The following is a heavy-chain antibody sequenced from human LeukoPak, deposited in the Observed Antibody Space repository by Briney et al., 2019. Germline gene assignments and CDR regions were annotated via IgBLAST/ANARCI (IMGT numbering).Heavy chain of an antibody. V-gene: IGHV3-30*02. D-gene: IGHD4-17*01. CDR1: GFTYSSYG. J-gene: IGHJ4*02. CDR2: IRYDGSNK. Sequence: GGSLRLSCAASGFTYSSYGMHWVRQAPGKGLEWVAFIRYDGSNKYYADSVKGRFTISRDNSKNTLYLQMNSLRAEDTAVYYCAKDNYGDYENDYWGQGTLVTVSS. CDR3: AKDNYGDYENDY.